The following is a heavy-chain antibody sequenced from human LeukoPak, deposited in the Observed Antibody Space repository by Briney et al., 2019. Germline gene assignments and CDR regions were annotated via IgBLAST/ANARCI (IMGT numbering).Heavy chain of an antibody. CDR2: IYYTGRT. J-gene: IGHJ5*02. D-gene: IGHD1-7*01. V-gene: IGHV4-30-4*01. CDR3: GRVKGNYQNWFDT. Sequence: SETLSLTCIVSGGSISSGDFHCRWVRQPPGKGLEWIGYIYYTGRTYYNPSLKSRVTISVDTSRNQFSMKLNSVTATDTAVYYCGRVKGNYQNWFDTWGQGTLVTVSS. CDR1: GGSISSGDFH.